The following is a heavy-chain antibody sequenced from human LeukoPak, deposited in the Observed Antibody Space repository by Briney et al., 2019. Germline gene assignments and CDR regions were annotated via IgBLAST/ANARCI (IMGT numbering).Heavy chain of an antibody. D-gene: IGHD2-2*01. Sequence: ASVKVSCKASGYTFTSYYMHWVRQAPGQGLEWMGWINPNSGGTNYAQKFQGRVTMTRDTSISTACMELSRLRSDDTAVYYCARDRYCSSTSCGNWFDPWGQGTLVTVSS. V-gene: IGHV1-2*02. CDR2: INPNSGGT. CDR1: GYTFTSYY. CDR3: ARDRYCSSTSCGNWFDP. J-gene: IGHJ5*02.